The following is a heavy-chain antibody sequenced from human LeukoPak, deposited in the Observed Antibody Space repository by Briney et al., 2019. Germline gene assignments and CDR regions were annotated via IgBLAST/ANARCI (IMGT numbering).Heavy chain of an antibody. V-gene: IGHV3-48*02. CDR3: VLGSPFDY. Sequence: GGSLRLSCAASGFTFTNYAMNWVRQAPGKGLEWVSYISSSSRSIYYADSVKGRFTISRDNANNSLSLQMNSLRDEDTAVYYCVLGSPFDYWGQGTLVTVSS. J-gene: IGHJ4*02. D-gene: IGHD3-10*01. CDR2: ISSSSRSI. CDR1: GFTFTNYA.